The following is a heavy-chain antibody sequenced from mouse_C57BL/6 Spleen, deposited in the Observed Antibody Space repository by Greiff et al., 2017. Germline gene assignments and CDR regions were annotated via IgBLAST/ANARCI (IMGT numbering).Heavy chain of an antibody. Sequence: VQLQQSGPELVKPGASVKISCKASGYSFTGYYMNWVKQSPEKSLEWIGEINPSTGGTTYNQKFKAKATLTVDKSSSTAYMQLKSLTSEDSAVYYCARDGYGSSPYWYFDVWGTGTTVTVSS. CDR1: GYSFTGYY. J-gene: IGHJ1*03. CDR3: ARDGYGSSPYWYFDV. D-gene: IGHD1-1*01. V-gene: IGHV1-42*01. CDR2: INPSTGGT.